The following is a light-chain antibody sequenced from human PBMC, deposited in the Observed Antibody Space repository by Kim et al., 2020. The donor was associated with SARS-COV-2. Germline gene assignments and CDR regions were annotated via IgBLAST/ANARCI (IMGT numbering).Light chain of an antibody. V-gene: IGKV1-5*03. CDR3: QHYNSYPYT. Sequence: ASVGDSVTITCRASQSISDWLAWYQQKPGKAPNLLVYKASTLESGVPSRFSGIGSGTEFSLTISSLQPDDFATYYCQHYNSYPYTFGQGTKLEIK. CDR2: KAS. CDR1: QSISDW. J-gene: IGKJ2*01.